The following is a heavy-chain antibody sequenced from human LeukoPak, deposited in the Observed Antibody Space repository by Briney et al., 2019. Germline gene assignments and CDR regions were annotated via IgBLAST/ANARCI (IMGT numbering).Heavy chain of an antibody. J-gene: IGHJ4*02. Sequence: PGGSLRLSCAASGFTFSSFWMHWVRQAPGKGLVWVSHINSDGTTTDYADSVRGRFTISRDNAKNSLYLQSLFLQMNSLRAEDTAVYYCARAHYSSFDYWGQGTLVTVSS. CDR2: INSDGTTT. CDR3: ARAHYSSFDY. V-gene: IGHV3-74*01. D-gene: IGHD6-13*01. CDR1: GFTFSSFW.